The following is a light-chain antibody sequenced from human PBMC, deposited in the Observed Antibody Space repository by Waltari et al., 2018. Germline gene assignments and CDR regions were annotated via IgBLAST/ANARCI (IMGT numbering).Light chain of an antibody. CDR3: QSYENDLGGDWV. V-gene: IGLV1-40*01. CDR1: SSNIGAGYH. CDR2: APD. Sequence: HSVLTQPPSVSGAPGQRVIISCTGGSSNIGAGYHVHWYQQLPGSGPKLLIYAPDNRPSGVPDRFSGSKSGASAYLVITGLQAEDEADYYCQSYENDLGGDWVFGGGTKLT. J-gene: IGLJ3*02.